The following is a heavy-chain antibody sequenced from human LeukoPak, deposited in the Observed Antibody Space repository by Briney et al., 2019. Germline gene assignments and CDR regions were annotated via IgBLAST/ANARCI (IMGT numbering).Heavy chain of an antibody. CDR3: AKDAERDSSGYYYYYGMDV. Sequence: SGGSLRLSCAASGFTFSSYAMSWVRQAPGKGLEWVSAISGSGGSTYYADSVKGRFTISRDNSKNTLYLQMNSLRAEDTAVYYCAKDAERDSSGYYYYYGMDVWGQGTTVTVSS. V-gene: IGHV3-23*01. D-gene: IGHD3-22*01. J-gene: IGHJ6*02. CDR2: ISGSGGST. CDR1: GFTFSSYA.